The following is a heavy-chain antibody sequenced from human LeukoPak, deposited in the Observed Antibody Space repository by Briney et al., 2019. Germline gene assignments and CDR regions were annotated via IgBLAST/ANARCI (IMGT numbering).Heavy chain of an antibody. D-gene: IGHD3-22*01. J-gene: IGHJ4*02. CDR2: ISAYNGNA. CDR1: GYTFTSYG. CDR3: ARADSSGYYWDYFDY. V-gene: IGHV1-18*01. Sequence: GASVTVSCKASGYTFTSYGISWVRQAPGQGLEWMGWISAYNGNANYAQKLQGRVTMTTDTSTSTAYMELRCLRSDDTAVYYCARADSSGYYWDYFDYWGQGTLVTVSS.